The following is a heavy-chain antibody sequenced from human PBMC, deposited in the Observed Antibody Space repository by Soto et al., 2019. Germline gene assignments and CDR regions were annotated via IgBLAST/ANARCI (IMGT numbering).Heavy chain of an antibody. D-gene: IGHD3-3*01. CDR3: AGDTRSAYYHGH. CDR1: GGSVSSGSYY. CDR2: IYYTGNT. Sequence: SETLSLTCTVSGGSVSSGSYYWSWIRQHPGRGLEWIGYIYYTGNTYYNPSLKSRLAISVDTSKNQFSLELTSVTAADTAVYYCAGDTRSAYYHGHWGQGTLVTVSS. V-gene: IGHV4-31*03. J-gene: IGHJ4*02.